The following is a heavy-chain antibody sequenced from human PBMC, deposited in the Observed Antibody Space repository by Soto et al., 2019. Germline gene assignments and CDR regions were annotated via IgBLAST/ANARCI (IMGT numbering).Heavy chain of an antibody. J-gene: IGHJ3*02. CDR1: GFTFSSYG. D-gene: IGHD1-26*01. CDR2: IWYDGSNK. V-gene: IGHV3-33*01. Sequence: PGGSLRLSCAASGFTFSSYGMHWVRQAPGKGLEWVAVIWYDGSNKYYADSVKGRFTISRDNSKNTLYLQMNSPRAEDTAVYYCARDRQSGWEILTGRDDAFDIWGQGTMVTVSS. CDR3: ARDRQSGWEILTGRDDAFDI.